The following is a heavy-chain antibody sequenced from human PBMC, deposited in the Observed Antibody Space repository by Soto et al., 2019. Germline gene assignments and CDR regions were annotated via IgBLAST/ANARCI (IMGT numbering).Heavy chain of an antibody. CDR3: ARRWGDAFDI. D-gene: IGHD3-16*01. J-gene: IGHJ3*02. Sequence: QVQLQESGPGLVKPSETLSLTCTVSGGSISSYYWSWIRQPPGKGLEWIGCIYYSRSTNYNPSLKSRVTISVDTSKNQFALKLSSVTAADTAVYYCARRWGDAFDIWGQGTMVTVSS. CDR2: IYYSRST. V-gene: IGHV4-59*08. CDR1: GGSISSYY.